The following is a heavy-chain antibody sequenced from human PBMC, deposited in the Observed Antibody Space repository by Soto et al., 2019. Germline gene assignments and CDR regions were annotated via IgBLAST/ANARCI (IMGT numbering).Heavy chain of an antibody. CDR1: GFTFGDYG. CDR2: IRSKSYGKTT. Sequence: GGSLKLSCSTSGFTFGDYGMTWFRQAPGKGLEWVGLIRSKSYGKTTEYAASATDRFTISRDDSKRIAYLQMNSLKADDTAVYYCAKPPGYQLTDYYYYYYMNVWGKGTTVTVSS. CDR3: AKPPGYQLTDYYYYYYMNV. D-gene: IGHD2-2*01. J-gene: IGHJ6*03. V-gene: IGHV3-49*03.